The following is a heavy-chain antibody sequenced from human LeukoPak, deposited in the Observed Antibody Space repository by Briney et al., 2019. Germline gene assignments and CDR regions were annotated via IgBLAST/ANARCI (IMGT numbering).Heavy chain of an antibody. CDR3: ARDLERPADGDYYYGMDV. CDR2: IIPILGIA. J-gene: IGHJ6*02. V-gene: IGHV1-69*04. CDR1: GGTFSSYA. D-gene: IGHD1-1*01. Sequence: SVKVSCKASGGTFSSYAISWVRQAPGQGLEWMGRIIPILGIANYAQKFQGRVTITADKSTSTAYMELSSLRSEDTAVYYCARDLERPADGDYYYGMDVWGQGTTVTVSS.